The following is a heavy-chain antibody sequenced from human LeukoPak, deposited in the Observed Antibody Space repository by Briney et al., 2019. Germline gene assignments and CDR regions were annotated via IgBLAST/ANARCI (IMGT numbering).Heavy chain of an antibody. J-gene: IGHJ4*02. V-gene: IGHV3-73*01. CDR1: GFTVSDSG. Sequence: GGSLKLSCAASGFTVSDSGMHWVRQASGKGLEWVGRIRSKANSYATAYAASVKGRFTISRDDSKNTAYLQMNSLKTEDTAVYYCTRYGDYPFDYWGQGTLVTVSS. CDR2: IRSKANSYAT. CDR3: TRYGDYPFDY. D-gene: IGHD2-21*01.